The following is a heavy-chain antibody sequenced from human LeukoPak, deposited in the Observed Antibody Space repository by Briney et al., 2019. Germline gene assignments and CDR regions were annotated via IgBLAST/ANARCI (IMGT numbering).Heavy chain of an antibody. Sequence: SETLSLTCTVSGYSISSGYYWGWIRQPPGKGLEWIGSIYHSGSTYYNPSLKSRVTISVDTSKNQFSLKLSSVTAADTAVYYCARKGIAAGPIRGAFDIWGQGIKVTVSS. V-gene: IGHV4-38-2*02. CDR3: ARKGIAAGPIRGAFDI. CDR1: GYSISSGYY. D-gene: IGHD6-13*01. J-gene: IGHJ3*02. CDR2: IYHSGST.